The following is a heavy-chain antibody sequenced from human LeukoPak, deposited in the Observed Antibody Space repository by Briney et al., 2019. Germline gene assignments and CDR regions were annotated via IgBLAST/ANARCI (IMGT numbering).Heavy chain of an antibody. D-gene: IGHD3-10*01. J-gene: IGHJ4*02. CDR3: AKILLWFGELYDY. CDR2: ISGSGGST. CDR1: GFTFSSYA. V-gene: IGHV3-23*01. Sequence: GGSLRLSCAASGFTFSSYAMSWVRQAPGKGLECVSAISGSGGSTYYADSVKGRFTISRDNSKNTLYLQMNSLRAEDTAVYYCAKILLWFGELYDYWGQGTLVTVSS.